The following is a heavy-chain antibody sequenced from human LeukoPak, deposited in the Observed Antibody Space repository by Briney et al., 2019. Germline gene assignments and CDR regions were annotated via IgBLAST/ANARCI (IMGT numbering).Heavy chain of an antibody. J-gene: IGHJ4*02. D-gene: IGHD3-10*01. CDR3: ATDRLTPMGRGSRDY. Sequence: PSETLSLTCAGYGGSFSGYYWSWTRQPPGKGLEWIGEINHSGSTNYNPSLKSRVTISVDTSKNQFSLKLSSVTAADTAVYYCATDRLTPMGRGSRDYWGQGTLVTVSS. CDR1: GGSFSGYY. V-gene: IGHV4-34*01. CDR2: INHSGST.